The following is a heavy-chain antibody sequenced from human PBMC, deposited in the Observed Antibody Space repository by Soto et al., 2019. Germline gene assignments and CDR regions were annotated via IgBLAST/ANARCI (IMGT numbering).Heavy chain of an antibody. CDR3: ARDPREYSYGAYFDY. CDR1: GGTFSSYA. Sequence: QVQLVQSGAEVKKPGSSVKVSCKASGGTFSSYAISWVRQAPGQGLEWMGGIIPIVGTANYAQKFQGRVTITADESTSTAYMELGSLRSEDTAVYYCARDPREYSYGAYFDYWGQGTLVTVSS. D-gene: IGHD5-18*01. J-gene: IGHJ4*02. CDR2: IIPIVGTA. V-gene: IGHV1-69*01.